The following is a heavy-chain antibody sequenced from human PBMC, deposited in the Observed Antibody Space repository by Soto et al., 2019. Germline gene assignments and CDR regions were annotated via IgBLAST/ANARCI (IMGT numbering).Heavy chain of an antibody. CDR3: ARAPQYLDEYVIRRSTWYFDL. CDR1: GFTFSSYW. CDR2: IKQDGSEK. D-gene: IGHD3-16*01. Sequence: EVQLVESGGGLVQPGGSLRLSCAASGFTFSSYWMSWVRQAPGKGLEWVANIKQDGSEKYYVDSVKGRFTISRDNAKNSLYLQMNSLRAEDTAVYYCARAPQYLDEYVIRRSTWYFDLWGRGTLVTVSS. V-gene: IGHV3-7*01. J-gene: IGHJ2*01.